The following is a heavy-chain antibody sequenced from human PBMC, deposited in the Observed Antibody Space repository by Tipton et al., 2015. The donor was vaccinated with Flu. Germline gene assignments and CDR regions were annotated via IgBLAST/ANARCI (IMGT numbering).Heavy chain of an antibody. CDR2: ISSSGSTI. CDR1: GFTFSDYY. Sequence: SLRLSCAASGFTFSDYYMSWIRQAPGKGLEWVSYISSSGSTIYYADSVKGRFTISRDNAKNSLYLQMNSLRAEDTAVYYCARDRPIIGPNYYYYYGMDVWGQGTTVTVSS. J-gene: IGHJ6*02. CDR3: ARDRPIIGPNYYYYYGMDV. V-gene: IGHV3-11*01. D-gene: IGHD3-10*01.